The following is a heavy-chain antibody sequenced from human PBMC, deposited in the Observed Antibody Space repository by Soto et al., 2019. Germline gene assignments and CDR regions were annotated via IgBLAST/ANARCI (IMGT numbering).Heavy chain of an antibody. CDR3: ARAHGYYYGMDV. Sequence: GGSLRLSCAASGFTFSSYSMNWVRQAPGKGLEWVSSISSSSSYIYYADLVKGRFTISRDNAKNSLYLQMNSLRAEDTAVYYCARAHGYYYGMDVWGQGTTVTVSS. V-gene: IGHV3-21*01. CDR2: ISSSSSYI. J-gene: IGHJ6*02. CDR1: GFTFSSYS.